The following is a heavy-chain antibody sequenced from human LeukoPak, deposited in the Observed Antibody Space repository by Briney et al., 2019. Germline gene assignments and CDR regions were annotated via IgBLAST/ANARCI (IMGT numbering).Heavy chain of an antibody. V-gene: IGHV3-49*04. J-gene: IGHJ4*02. CDR3: TFGSGSYTY. CDR1: GFTFSNYW. D-gene: IGHD3-10*01. CDR2: IRSKAYGGTT. Sequence: GGSLRLSCAASGFTFSNYWMTWVRQAPGKGLEWVGFIRSKAYGGTTEYAASVKGRFTISRDDSKSIAYLQMNSLKTEDTAVYYCTFGSGSYTYWGQGTLVTVSS.